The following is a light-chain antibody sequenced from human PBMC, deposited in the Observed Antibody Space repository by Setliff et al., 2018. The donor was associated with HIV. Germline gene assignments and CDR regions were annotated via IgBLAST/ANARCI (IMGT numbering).Light chain of an antibody. CDR2: KAS. V-gene: IGKV1-5*03. Sequence: DIQMTQSPSTLSASVGDRVTITCRASQTISSWLAWYQQKPGKAPKLLIYKASSLESGVPSRFSGSGSGTEFTLTISSLQPDDFATYYCQQYSSPLTFGQGTKVDIK. CDR3: QQYSSPLT. J-gene: IGKJ1*01. CDR1: QTISSW.